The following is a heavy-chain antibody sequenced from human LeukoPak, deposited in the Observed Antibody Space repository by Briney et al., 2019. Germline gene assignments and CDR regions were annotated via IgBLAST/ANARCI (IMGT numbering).Heavy chain of an antibody. D-gene: IGHD5-18*01. V-gene: IGHV3-9*01. CDR3: AKTRFTAAEIDY. Sequence: GGSLRLSCAASGFTFDDYAMHWVRQAPGKGLEWVSGISWNSGSIGYADSVKGRFTISRDNAKNSLYLQMNSLRAEDTALYYCAKTRFTAAEIDYWGQGTLVTVSS. CDR2: ISWNSGSI. J-gene: IGHJ4*02. CDR1: GFTFDDYA.